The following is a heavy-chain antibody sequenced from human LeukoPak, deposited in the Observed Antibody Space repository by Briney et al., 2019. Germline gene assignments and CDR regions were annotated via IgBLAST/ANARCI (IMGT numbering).Heavy chain of an antibody. CDR3: ARDNRGTDDAFDI. J-gene: IGHJ3*02. V-gene: IGHV3-7*01. Sequence: PGGSLRLSCAASGFTFSSYWMSWVRQAPGKGLEWVANIKEDGSEKYYVDSVKGRFTISRDNAKNSLYLQMNSLRAEDTAVYYCARDNRGTDDAFDIWGQGTMVTVSS. D-gene: IGHD3-10*01. CDR1: GFTFSSYW. CDR2: IKEDGSEK.